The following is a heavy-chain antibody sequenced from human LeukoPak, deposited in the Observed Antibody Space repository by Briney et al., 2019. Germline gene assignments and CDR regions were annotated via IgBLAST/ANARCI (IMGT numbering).Heavy chain of an antibody. J-gene: IGHJ4*02. D-gene: IGHD5/OR15-5a*01. CDR3: ARHLSDSVSAIEY. Sequence: SETLSLTCTVSGGSISTYYWSWIRQPPGKGLEWLGYIYTRGSTNYNPSLKSRVTISVDTSKIQFSLKLSSVTAADTAVYYCARHLSDSVSAIEYWGQGILVTVYS. CDR1: GGSISTYY. CDR2: IYTRGST. V-gene: IGHV4-4*09.